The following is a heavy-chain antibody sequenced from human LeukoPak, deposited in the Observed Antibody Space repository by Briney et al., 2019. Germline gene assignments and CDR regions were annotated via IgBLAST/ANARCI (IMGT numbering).Heavy chain of an antibody. J-gene: IGHJ4*02. V-gene: IGHV3-48*02. D-gene: IGHD6-13*01. Sequence: GSLRLSCVASGFTLSNYYMNWVRQAPGKGLEWVSYISGSSSTIYYADSVKGRFTISRDNAKNSLFLQMNSLRDEDTAVYYCARDHYSRNDYWGQGTLVTVSS. CDR2: ISGSSSTI. CDR1: GFTLSNYY. CDR3: ARDHYSRNDY.